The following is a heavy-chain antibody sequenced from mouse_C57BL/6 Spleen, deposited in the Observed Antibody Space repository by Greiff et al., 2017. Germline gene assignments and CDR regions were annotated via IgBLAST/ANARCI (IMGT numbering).Heavy chain of an antibody. CDR2: INPSSGYT. D-gene: IGHD1-1*01. Sequence: QVQLKESGAELAKPGASVKLSCTASGYTFTSYWMHWVKQRPGQGLEWLGYINPSSGYTKYNQKFKDKATLTADKSSSTAYMQLSSLTYEDSAVYYCARSGSSYWYFDVWGTGTTVTVSS. CDR1: GYTFTSYW. CDR3: ARSGSSYWYFDV. V-gene: IGHV1-7*01. J-gene: IGHJ1*03.